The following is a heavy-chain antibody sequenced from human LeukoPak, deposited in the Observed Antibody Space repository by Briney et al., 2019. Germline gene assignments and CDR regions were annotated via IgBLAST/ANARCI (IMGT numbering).Heavy chain of an antibody. CDR1: GGSISSGGYY. V-gene: IGHV4-31*03. J-gene: IGHJ5*02. CDR2: IYYSGST. CDR3: ARGAGTNWFDP. Sequence: SETLSLTCTVSGGSISSGGYYWSWIRQHPGKGLEWIGYIYYSGSTYYNPSLKSRVTISVDTSKYQFSLKLSSVTAADTAVYYCARGAGTNWFDPWGQGTLVTVSS.